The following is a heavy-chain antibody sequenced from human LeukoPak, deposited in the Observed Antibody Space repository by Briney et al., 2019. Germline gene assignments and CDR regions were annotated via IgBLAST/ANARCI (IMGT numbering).Heavy chain of an antibody. CDR3: TRYYDSRGPDYYYGMDV. CDR2: IRSKANSYAT. J-gene: IGHJ6*02. Sequence: GGSLRLSCAASGFTFSGSAMHWVSQASGKGLEWVGRIRSKANSYATAYAASVKGRFTISRDDSKNTAYLQMNSLKTEDTAVYYCTRYYDSRGPDYYYGMDVWGQGTTVTVSS. V-gene: IGHV3-73*01. CDR1: GFTFSGSA. D-gene: IGHD3-22*01.